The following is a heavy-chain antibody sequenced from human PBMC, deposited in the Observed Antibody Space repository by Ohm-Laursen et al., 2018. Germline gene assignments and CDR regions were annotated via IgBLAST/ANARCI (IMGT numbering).Heavy chain of an antibody. V-gene: IGHV3-33*01. CDR1: GFIFSSYG. CDR3: AREDRNYYDSSGYCPSFFDY. J-gene: IGHJ4*02. Sequence: SLRLSCTASGFIFSSYGMHWVRQAPGKGLEWVAVIWYDGSNKYYADSVKGRFTISRDNSKNTLYLQMDSLRAEDTAVYYCAREDRNYYDSSGYCPSFFDYWGQGTLVTVSS. D-gene: IGHD3-22*01. CDR2: IWYDGSNK.